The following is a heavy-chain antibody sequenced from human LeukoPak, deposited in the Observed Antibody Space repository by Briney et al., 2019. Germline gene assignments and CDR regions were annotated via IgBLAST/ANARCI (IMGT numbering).Heavy chain of an antibody. D-gene: IGHD2-2*01. V-gene: IGHV3-64*01. CDR2: ISSNGGST. CDR3: SRGGSYTSSPLDL. CDR1: GFTFSSYA. Sequence: GGSLRLSCAASGFTFSSYAMHWVRQAPGKGLEYVSAISSNGGSTYYANSVKGRFTISRDNSKNTLYLQMNSLRPDDTAVYYCSRGGSYTSSPLDLWGQGTLVTVSS. J-gene: IGHJ5*02.